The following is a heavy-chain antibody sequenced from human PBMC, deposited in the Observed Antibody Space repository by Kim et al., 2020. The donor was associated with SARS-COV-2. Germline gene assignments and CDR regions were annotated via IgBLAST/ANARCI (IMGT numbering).Heavy chain of an antibody. CDR1: GGTFSSYA. CDR3: ARDAETGDSYGYGAYCGGDCYFPAFDY. J-gene: IGHJ4*02. V-gene: IGHV1-69*13. Sequence: SVKVSCKASGGTFSSYAISWVRQAPGQGLEWMGGIIPIFGTANYAQKFQGRVTITADESTSTAYMELSSLRSEDTAVYYCARDAETGDSYGYGAYCGGDCYFPAFDYWGQGTLVTVSS. CDR2: IIPIFGTA. D-gene: IGHD2-21*02.